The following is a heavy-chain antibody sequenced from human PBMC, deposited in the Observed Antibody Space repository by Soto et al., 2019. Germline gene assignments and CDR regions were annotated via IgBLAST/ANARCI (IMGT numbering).Heavy chain of an antibody. CDR2: ISSSSSTI. Sequence: VQVVESVGGLVQPGGSLRLSCAASGFTFSSNSMNWVRQAPGKGLEWISYISSSSSTIYADSVEGRFTISRDNAKNSLYLQMNSLRDEDKGLYYCARVIWSGHLTSDLWGQGTLVTVSS. CDR3: ARVIWSGHLTSDL. D-gene: IGHD3-3*01. J-gene: IGHJ5*02. CDR1: GFTFSSNS. V-gene: IGHV3-48*02.